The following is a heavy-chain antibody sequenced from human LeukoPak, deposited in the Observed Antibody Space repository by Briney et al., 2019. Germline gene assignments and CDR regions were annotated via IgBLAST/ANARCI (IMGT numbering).Heavy chain of an antibody. D-gene: IGHD3-22*01. CDR3: ARGGQSKYDSSGYLNYFDY. CDR2: ISINGGST. J-gene: IGHJ4*02. CDR1: GFTFSSYA. V-gene: IGHV3-64*01. Sequence: PWLSLRLSCAASGFTFSSYAMTWVRQAPGKGLEYVSSISINGGSTYYANSVKGRFTISRDNSKNTLYLQMGSLRAEDMAVYYCARGGQSKYDSSGYLNYFDYWGQGTLVTVSS.